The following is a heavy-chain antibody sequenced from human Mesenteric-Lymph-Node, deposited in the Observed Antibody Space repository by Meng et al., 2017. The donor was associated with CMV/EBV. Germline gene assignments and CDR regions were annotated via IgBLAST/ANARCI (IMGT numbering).Heavy chain of an antibody. CDR2: INSDGSST. V-gene: IGHV3-74*01. Sequence: GESLKISCAASGFTFSSYYMHWVRLVPGKGLVWVSRINSDGSSTSYADSVKGRFTISRDNAKNTLYLQMNSLRVEDTAVYYCARDEGLEADVTDGMDVWGQGTAVTVSS. D-gene: IGHD2-21*02. CDR1: GFTFSSYY. CDR3: ARDEGLEADVTDGMDV. J-gene: IGHJ6*02.